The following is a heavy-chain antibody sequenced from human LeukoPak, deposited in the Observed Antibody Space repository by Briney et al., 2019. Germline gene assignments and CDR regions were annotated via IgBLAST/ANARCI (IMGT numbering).Heavy chain of an antibody. CDR3: ARASGSYYYYYGMDV. D-gene: IGHD1-26*01. Sequence: ASVKVSCKASGYTFTSYAMHWVRQAPGQRLEWMGGINAGNGNTKYSQKFQGRVTITRDTSASTAYMELSSLRSEDTAVYYCARASGSYYYYYGMDVWGQGTTVTVSS. CDR1: GYTFTSYA. J-gene: IGHJ6*02. V-gene: IGHV1-3*01. CDR2: INAGNGNT.